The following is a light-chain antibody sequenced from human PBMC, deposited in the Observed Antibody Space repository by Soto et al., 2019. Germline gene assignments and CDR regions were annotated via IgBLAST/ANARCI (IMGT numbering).Light chain of an antibody. CDR2: GAS. CDR1: QSISIN. CDR3: QQFRNWPWT. Sequence: EIVLTQSPGTLSVSPGDRVTLSCRASQSISINLAWYQHKPGQAPRLLIHGASTRATGVPGRISGSGSGTEFTLTISSLQSEDFAVYYCQQFRNWPWTFGQGTKVEVK. J-gene: IGKJ1*01. V-gene: IGKV3D-15*01.